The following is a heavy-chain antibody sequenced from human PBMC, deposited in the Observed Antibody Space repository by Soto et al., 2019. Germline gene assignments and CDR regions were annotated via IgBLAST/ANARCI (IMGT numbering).Heavy chain of an antibody. CDR2: IYYSGST. Sequence: QVQLQESGPGLVKPSETLSLTCTVSGGSISSYYWSWIRQPPGKGLEWIGYIYYSGSTNYNPSLKRRVTISVDTSKHHFSLKLSSVTAADTAVYYCARRYGYSFDYWGQGTLVTVSS. D-gene: IGHD5-12*01. CDR1: GGSISSYY. V-gene: IGHV4-59*01. J-gene: IGHJ4*02. CDR3: ARRYGYSFDY.